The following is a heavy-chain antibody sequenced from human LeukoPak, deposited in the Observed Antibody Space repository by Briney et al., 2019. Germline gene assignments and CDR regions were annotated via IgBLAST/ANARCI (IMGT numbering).Heavy chain of an antibody. CDR2: ISGSGGST. V-gene: IGHV3-23*01. D-gene: IGHD3-10*01. Sequence: GGSLRLSCAAPGFTFSSYAMSWVRQAPGKGLEWVSAISGSGGSTYYADSVKGRFTISRDNSKNTLYLQMNSLRAEDTAVYYCARAKPKNMVRGLIMRRESRYYFDYWGQGTLVTVSS. CDR3: ARAKPKNMVRGLIMRRESRYYFDY. J-gene: IGHJ4*02. CDR1: GFTFSSYA.